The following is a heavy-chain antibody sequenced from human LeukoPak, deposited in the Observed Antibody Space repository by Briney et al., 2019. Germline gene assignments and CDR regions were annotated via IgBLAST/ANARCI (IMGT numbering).Heavy chain of an antibody. J-gene: IGHJ4*02. D-gene: IGHD6-6*01. CDR1: GFTFSSYA. Sequence: GGSLRLSCAASGFTFSSYAMSWVRQAPGKGLEWVSAISGSGGTTYYADSVKGRFTISRDNSKNTLYLQMNSLTAGDTAVYYCAKGFGGARPDYFDYWGQGTLVTVSS. V-gene: IGHV3-23*01. CDR2: ISGSGGTT. CDR3: AKGFGGARPDYFDY.